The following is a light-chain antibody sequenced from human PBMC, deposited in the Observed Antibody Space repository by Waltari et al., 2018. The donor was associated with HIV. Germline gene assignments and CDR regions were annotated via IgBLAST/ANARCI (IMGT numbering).Light chain of an antibody. CDR2: LAS. CDR1: QRLVHTNGYNY. Sequence: EMLLTQSPLPLPVTPGERASISCRSTQRLVHTNGYNYLDWYLQKPGQSPQLLISLASTRASGVPDRFSGSGSGTDFTLKISRVEAEDVGVYYCMQALQSPNTFGQGTKVEIK. CDR3: MQALQSPNT. J-gene: IGKJ2*01. V-gene: IGKV2-28*01.